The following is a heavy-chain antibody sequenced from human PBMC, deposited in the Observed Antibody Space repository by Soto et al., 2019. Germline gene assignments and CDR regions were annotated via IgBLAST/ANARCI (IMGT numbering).Heavy chain of an antibody. D-gene: IGHD5-12*01. CDR2: IDWDDDK. V-gene: IGHV2-70*01. J-gene: IGHJ6*02. CDR3: ARSSGFDYYYGMDV. CDR1: GFSLSTSGMC. Sequence: SGPTLVNPTQTLTLACTFSGFSLSTSGMCVSWIRQPPGKALEWLALIDWDDDKYYSTSLKTRLTISKDTSKNQVVLTMTNMDPVDTATYYCARSSGFDYYYGMDVWGQGTKVTVSS.